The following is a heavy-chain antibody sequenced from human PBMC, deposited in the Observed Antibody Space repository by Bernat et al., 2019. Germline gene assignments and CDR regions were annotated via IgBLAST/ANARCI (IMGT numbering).Heavy chain of an antibody. V-gene: IGHV3-30-3*01. J-gene: IGHJ4*02. CDR1: GFTFSSYA. D-gene: IGHD5-24*01. CDR3: ASGTVMATFDY. CDR2: ISYDGSNK. Sequence: QVQLVESGGGVVQPGRSLRLSCAASGFTFSSYAMHWVRQAPGKGLEWVAVISYDGSNKYYADSVKGRVTISRDNSKNTLYLQMNSLRAEDTAVYYCASGTVMATFDYWGQGTLVTVSS.